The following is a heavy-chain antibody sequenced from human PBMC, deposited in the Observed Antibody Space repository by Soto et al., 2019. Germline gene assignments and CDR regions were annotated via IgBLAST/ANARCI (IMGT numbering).Heavy chain of an antibody. CDR3: AKDSGARIAAAGPALIYYYYGMDV. J-gene: IGHJ6*02. CDR2: ISWNSGSI. V-gene: IGHV3-9*01. Sequence: EVQLVESGGGLVQPGRSLRLSCAASGFTFDDYAMHWVRQAPGKGLEWVSGISWNSGSIGYADSVKGRFTISRDNAKNSLYLQMNSLRAEDTALYYCAKDSGARIAAAGPALIYYYYGMDVWGQGTTVTVSS. CDR1: GFTFDDYA. D-gene: IGHD6-13*01.